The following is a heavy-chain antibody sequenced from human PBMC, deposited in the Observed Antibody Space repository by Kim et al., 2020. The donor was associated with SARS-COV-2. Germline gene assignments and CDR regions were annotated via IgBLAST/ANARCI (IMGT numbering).Heavy chain of an antibody. V-gene: IGHV3-7*01. CDR1: GFTFSSYW. CDR2: IKQDGSEK. J-gene: IGHJ4*02. D-gene: IGHD6-19*01. Sequence: GGSLRLSCAASGFTFSSYWMSWVRQXPGKXXEXXAXIKQDGSEKXYVXXXKGGFTISXXNAKNSLYLQMNSLRXEXXXXYYCAGSGWFEYFDYWGQGTLVTV. CDR3: AGSGWFEYFDY.